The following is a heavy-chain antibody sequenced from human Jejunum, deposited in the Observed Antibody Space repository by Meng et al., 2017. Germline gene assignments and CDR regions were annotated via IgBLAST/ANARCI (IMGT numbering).Heavy chain of an antibody. J-gene: IGHJ3*02. CDR3: ARGRGGYDPHAFDT. D-gene: IGHD5-12*01. CDR1: GGSLSGSY. V-gene: IGHV4-34*01. Sequence: GSLRLSCGVHGGSLSGSYWSWIRQPPGKGLEWIGEINYTGSGSYSPSLKSRVTISVDTSNNQFSLKLSSVTAADTAIYYCARGRGGYDPHAFDTWGQGTVVTVSS. CDR2: INYTGSG.